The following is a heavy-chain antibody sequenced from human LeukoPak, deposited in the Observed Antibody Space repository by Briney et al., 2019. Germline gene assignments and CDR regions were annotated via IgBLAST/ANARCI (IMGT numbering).Heavy chain of an antibody. CDR1: GGTFSSYA. D-gene: IGHD1-20*01. J-gene: IGHJ5*02. CDR2: IIPIFGTA. CDR3: ARVWWPGITGTTGWFDP. Sequence: SVKVSCKASGGTFSSYAISWVRQAPGQGLEWMGGIIPIFGTANHAQKFQGRVTITADESTSTAYMELSSLRSEDTAVYYCARVWWPGITGTTGWFDPWGQGTLVTVSS. V-gene: IGHV1-69*01.